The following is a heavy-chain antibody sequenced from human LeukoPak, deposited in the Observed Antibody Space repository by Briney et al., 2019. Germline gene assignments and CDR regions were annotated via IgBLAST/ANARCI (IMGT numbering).Heavy chain of an antibody. J-gene: IGHJ6*03. V-gene: IGHV5-51*01. CDR1: GYSFTSYW. CDR3: ARGTTRITGTMGYYYYYMDV. D-gene: IGHD1-20*01. Sequence: GESLKISCKGSGYSFTSYWIGWVRQMPGKGLEWMGIIYPGDSDTRYSPSFQGQVTISADKSISTAYLQWGSLKASDTAMYYCARGTTRITGTMGYYYYYMDVWGKGTTVTVSS. CDR2: IYPGDSDT.